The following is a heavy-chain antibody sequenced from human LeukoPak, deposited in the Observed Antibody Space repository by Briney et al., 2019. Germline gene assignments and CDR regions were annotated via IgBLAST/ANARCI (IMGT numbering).Heavy chain of an antibody. CDR1: GFDFSDYS. V-gene: IGHV3-48*01. CDR3: ARDGLNWGSPYYFDY. CDR2: ISSGRTII. J-gene: IGHJ4*02. Sequence: GGSLRLSCAASGFDFSDYSMNWVRQAPGKGLEWISYISSGRTIIYYADSVKGRFTISRDDAKNSLYLQMSSLRAEDAAVYYCARDGLNWGSPYYFDYWGQGTLVTVSS. D-gene: IGHD7-27*01.